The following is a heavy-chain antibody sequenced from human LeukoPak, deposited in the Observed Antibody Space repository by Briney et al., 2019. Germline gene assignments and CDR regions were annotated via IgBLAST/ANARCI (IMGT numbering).Heavy chain of an antibody. D-gene: IGHD3-22*01. CDR2: ISSSSSYI. CDR1: GFTFSSYG. CDR3: AREYYYDSSGTNFDY. J-gene: IGHJ4*02. Sequence: PGGSLRLSCAASGFTFSSYGMNWVRQAPGKGLEWVSSISSSSSYIYYADSVKGRFTISRDNAKNSLYLQMNSLRAEDTAVYYCAREYYYDSSGTNFDYWGQGTLVTVSS. V-gene: IGHV3-21*01.